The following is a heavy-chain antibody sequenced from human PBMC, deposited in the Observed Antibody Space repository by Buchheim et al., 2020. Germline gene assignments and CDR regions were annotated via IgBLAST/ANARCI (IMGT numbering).Heavy chain of an antibody. CDR1: GYTFTGYD. CDR2: INPNSGDT. D-gene: IGHD6-6*01. V-gene: IGHV1-2*04. J-gene: IGHJ4*02. CDR3: ATQGTSSSAYLDY. Sequence: QVQLVQSGAEVKKPGASVKVSCKASGYTFTGYDMHWVRQAPGQGLEWMGWINPNSGDTNYAQNFQGWVTMTRDTSISTAYMEMIRLTSTDTAVYYCATQGTSSSAYLDYWGQGTL.